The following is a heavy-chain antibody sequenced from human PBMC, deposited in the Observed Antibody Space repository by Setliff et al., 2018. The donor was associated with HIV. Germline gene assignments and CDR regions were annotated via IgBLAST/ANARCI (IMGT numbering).Heavy chain of an antibody. CDR1: GFTFSSHW. D-gene: IGHD3-16*01. Sequence: GGSLRLSCAASGFTFSSHWMSWVRQAPGKGLEWVANIKKDGSQKFYVDSVKGRFTISRDNAKNSAYLQMNSLRVEDTAVYYCARWPREVAEMGGAFDSWGQGTMVTVSS. J-gene: IGHJ3*02. CDR3: ARWPREVAEMGGAFDS. CDR2: IKKDGSQK. V-gene: IGHV3-7*03.